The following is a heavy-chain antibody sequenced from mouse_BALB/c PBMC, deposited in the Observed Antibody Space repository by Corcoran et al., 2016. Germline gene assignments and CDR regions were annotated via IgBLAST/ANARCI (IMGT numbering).Heavy chain of an antibody. CDR1: GFNIKDTY. J-gene: IGHJ1*01. CDR3: ANWDWYFDV. CDR2: IDPANGNT. V-gene: IGHV14-3*02. Sequence: EVQLQQSGAELVKPGASVKLSCTASGFNIKDTYMHWVKQRPAQGLEWIGRIDPANGNTKYDPKFQGKATITADTSSNTAYLQLSSLTSEDTAVYYCANWDWYFDVWGASTTVTVSS. D-gene: IGHD4-1*01.